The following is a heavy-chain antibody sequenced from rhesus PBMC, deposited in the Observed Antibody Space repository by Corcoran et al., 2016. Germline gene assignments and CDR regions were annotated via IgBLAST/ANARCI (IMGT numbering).Heavy chain of an antibody. Sequence: QVQLQESGPGLVKPSETLSLTCAVSGYSISSGYGWGWIRQPPGKGLEWLGQINGGSGSTYYNPSLESRVTVSKDTSKSQFALKVSSGTAADTAMYYWATDRDYHFAYWGQGVLVTVSS. CDR1: GYSISSGYG. CDR3: ATDRDYHFAY. D-gene: IGHD4-11*01. CDR2: INGGSGST. V-gene: IGHV4-127*01. J-gene: IGHJ4*01.